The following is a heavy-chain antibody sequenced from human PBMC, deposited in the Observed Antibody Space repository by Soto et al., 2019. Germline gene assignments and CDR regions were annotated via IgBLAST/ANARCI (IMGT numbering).Heavy chain of an antibody. CDR1: GFTFSSYG. D-gene: IGHD3-22*01. CDR2: IWYDGSNK. J-gene: IGHJ3*02. CDR3: AREAYYYDSSHDAFDI. V-gene: IGHV3-33*01. Sequence: GGSLRLSCAASGFTFSSYGMHWVRQAPGKGLEWVAVIWYDGSNKYYADSVKGRFTISRDNSKNTLYLQMNSLRAEDTAVYYCAREAYYYDSSHDAFDIWGQGTMVTVSS.